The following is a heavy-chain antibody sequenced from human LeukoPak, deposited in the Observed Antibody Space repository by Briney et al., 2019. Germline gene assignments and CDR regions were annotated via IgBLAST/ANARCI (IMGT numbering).Heavy chain of an antibody. D-gene: IGHD3-22*01. J-gene: IGHJ4*02. CDR1: GYTFTSYG. CDR2: INAGNGNT. CDR3: ARNYYESSGYFDY. V-gene: IGHV1-3*03. Sequence: ASVRVSCKASGYTFTSYGINWVRQAPGQRLELMGLINAGNGNTKYSQALQGRVTITRDTSASTVYMELSSLRSEDMAVYYCARNYYESSGYFDYWGQGTLVTVSS.